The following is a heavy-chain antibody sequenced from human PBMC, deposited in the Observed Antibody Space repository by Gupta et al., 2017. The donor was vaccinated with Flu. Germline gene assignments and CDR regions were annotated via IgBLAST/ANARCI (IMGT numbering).Heavy chain of an antibody. Sequence: LMESGGGLIKPGGSLRLSCAASGFTFTDAWMSWVRQAPGKGLEWVGRIRRKGDGGTADYAAPVRGRFTLSRDDSKNKLYLQMNSPKPEDTAIYYCATGLTVDNYHFDSCGQGTLVTVS. CDR1: GFTFTDAW. D-gene: IGHD4-11*01. V-gene: IGHV3-15*01. CDR3: ATGLTVDNYHFDS. J-gene: IGHJ4*02. CDR2: IRRKGDGGTA.